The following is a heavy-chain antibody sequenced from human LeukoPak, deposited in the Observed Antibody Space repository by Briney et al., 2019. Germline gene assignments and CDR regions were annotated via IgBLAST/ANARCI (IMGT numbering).Heavy chain of an antibody. V-gene: IGHV1-46*01. D-gene: IGHD1-26*01. CDR1: GYTFPNYD. Sequence: GASVRVSCKTSGYTFPNYDIYWVRQAPGQGLEWMGLINPTGGSTGYAQKFQGRVTMTRDMSTSTDYMELSSLRSEDTAIYYCARDNSVGDNAWWFDPWGQGTLVTVSS. J-gene: IGHJ5*02. CDR3: ARDNSVGDNAWWFDP. CDR2: INPTGGST.